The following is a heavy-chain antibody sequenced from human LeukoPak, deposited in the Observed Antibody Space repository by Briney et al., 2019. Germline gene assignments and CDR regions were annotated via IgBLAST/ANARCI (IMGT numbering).Heavy chain of an antibody. V-gene: IGHV3-15*01. Sequence: PGGSLRLSCAASGFTFSNAWMSWVRQAPGKGLGWVGRIKSKTDGGTTDYAAPVKGRFTISRDDSKNTLYLQMNSLKTEDTAVYYCTTGYGGNSPADYWGQGTLVTVSS. CDR1: GFTFSNAW. CDR3: TTGYGGNSPADY. CDR2: IKSKTDGGTT. J-gene: IGHJ4*02. D-gene: IGHD4-23*01.